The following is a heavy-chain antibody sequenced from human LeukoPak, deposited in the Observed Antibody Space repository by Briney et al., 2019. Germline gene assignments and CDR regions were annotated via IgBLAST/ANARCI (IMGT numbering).Heavy chain of an antibody. Sequence: PGGSLRLSCAASGFSFDKYAIHWVRQAPGKGLEWVSGISWDSGSRVYADAVKGRFTISRDNAKNSVSLQMNSLRAEDTAVYYCAKDLRYSSGWDDFDYWGQGTLVTVSS. CDR1: GFSFDKYA. CDR2: ISWDSGSR. D-gene: IGHD6-19*01. V-gene: IGHV3-9*01. CDR3: AKDLRYSSGWDDFDY. J-gene: IGHJ4*02.